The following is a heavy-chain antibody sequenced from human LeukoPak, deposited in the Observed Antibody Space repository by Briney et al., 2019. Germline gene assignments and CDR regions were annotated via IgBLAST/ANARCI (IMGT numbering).Heavy chain of an antibody. Sequence: ASVEVSCNVSGYTFTGYYTHWVRQAPGQGLEWMGWINPNTGGTNYAQKFEGRVTMTRDTSISTAYMELSRLRSDDTAVYYCARLGGRYDALDIWGQGTMVTVSS. CDR1: GYTFTGYY. CDR2: INPNTGGT. J-gene: IGHJ3*02. CDR3: ARLGGRYDALDI. V-gene: IGHV1-2*02. D-gene: IGHD3-16*01.